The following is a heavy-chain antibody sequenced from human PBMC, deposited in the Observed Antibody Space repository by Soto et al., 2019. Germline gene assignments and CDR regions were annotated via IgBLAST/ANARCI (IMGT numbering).Heavy chain of an antibody. CDR1: GFTFSSYS. CDR3: ARDRDRLSYSSSWHERKYYYYMDV. Sequence: GGSLRLSCAASGFTFSSYSMNWVRQAPGKGLEWVSYISSSSSTIYYADSVKGRFTISRDNAKNSLYLQMNSLRAEDTAVYYCARDRDRLSYSSSWHERKYYYYMDVWGKGTTVTVSS. V-gene: IGHV3-48*01. J-gene: IGHJ6*03. D-gene: IGHD6-13*01. CDR2: ISSSSSTI.